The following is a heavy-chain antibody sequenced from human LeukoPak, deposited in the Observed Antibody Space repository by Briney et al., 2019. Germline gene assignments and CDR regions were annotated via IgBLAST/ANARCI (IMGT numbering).Heavy chain of an antibody. D-gene: IGHD2/OR15-2a*01. CDR2: INGVGTAT. CDR3: TRDLRNRGLDP. Sequence: GGSLRLSCAASGFTFNEFWMFWVRQVPGKGLMWVSRINGVGTATTYADTVKGQFTISRDNAKKTLYLQMNGLRDEDTAIYYCTRDLRNRGLDPWGQGTLVTVSS. CDR1: GFTFNEFW. V-gene: IGHV3-74*01. J-gene: IGHJ5*02.